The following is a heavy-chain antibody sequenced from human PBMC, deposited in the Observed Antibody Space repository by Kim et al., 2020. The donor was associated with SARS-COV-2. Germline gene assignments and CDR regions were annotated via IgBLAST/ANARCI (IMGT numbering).Heavy chain of an antibody. CDR2: IWYDGSNK. V-gene: IGHV3-33*06. D-gene: IGHD3-9*01. CDR1: GFTFRSFG. CDR3: AKPPYDVLTDYLADYGMGV. J-gene: IGHJ6*02. Sequence: GGSLRLSCAASGFTFRSFGMHWVRQAPGKGLEWVAVIWYDGSNKYYADSVKGRFTISRDNSENTLFLQMNSLRAEDTAVYYCAKPPYDVLTDYLADYGMGVWGQGTTVTVSS.